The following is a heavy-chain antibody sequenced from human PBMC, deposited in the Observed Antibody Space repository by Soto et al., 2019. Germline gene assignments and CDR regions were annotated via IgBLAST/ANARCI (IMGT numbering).Heavy chain of an antibody. Sequence: QVQLVESGGGVVQPGRSLRLSCAASGFTFSSYAMHWVRQAPGKGLEWVAVISYDGSNKYYADSEKGRFTISRDNSKNTLYLQMNSLRAEDTAVYYCARSHIASRPYFDYWGQGTLVTVSS. V-gene: IGHV3-30*14. J-gene: IGHJ4*02. CDR2: ISYDGSNK. CDR1: GFTFSSYA. D-gene: IGHD5-12*01. CDR3: ARSHIASRPYFDY.